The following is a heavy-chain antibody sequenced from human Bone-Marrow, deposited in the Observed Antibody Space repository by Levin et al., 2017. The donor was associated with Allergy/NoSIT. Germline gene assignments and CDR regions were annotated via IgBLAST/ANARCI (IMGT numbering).Heavy chain of an antibody. CDR2: INPNSGGT. CDR3: ARDAQRGYSSSSWRFDY. V-gene: IGHV1-2*04. Sequence: GESLKISCKASGYTFTGYYMHWVRQAPGQGLEWMGWINPNSGGTNYAQKFQGWVTMTRDTSISTAYMELSRLRSDDTAVYYCARDAQRGYSSSSWRFDYWGQGTLVTVSS. CDR1: GYTFTGYY. D-gene: IGHD6-6*01. J-gene: IGHJ4*02.